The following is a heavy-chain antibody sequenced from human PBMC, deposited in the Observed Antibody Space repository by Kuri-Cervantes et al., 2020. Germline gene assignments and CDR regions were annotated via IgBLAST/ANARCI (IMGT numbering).Heavy chain of an antibody. V-gene: IGHV4-59*01. CDR2: IYYCDST. CDR3: ARCPFFGSGSYCYFDY. J-gene: IGHJ4*02. D-gene: IGHD3-10*01. Sequence: SQTPSLTCALSGGSFSGYYWSWVRQPPGKGLERIGYIYYCDSTNYNSSLKSRVTISVDTSKNQFSLKLSTVTAAGTAVYYCARCPFFGSGSYCYFDYWGQGTLVTVSS. CDR1: GGSFSGYY.